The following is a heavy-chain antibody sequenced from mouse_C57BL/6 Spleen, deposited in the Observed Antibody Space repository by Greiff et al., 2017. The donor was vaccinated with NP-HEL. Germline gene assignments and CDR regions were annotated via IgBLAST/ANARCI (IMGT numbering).Heavy chain of an antibody. V-gene: IGHV1-19*01. CDR3: ARYYYGPRGAYAMDY. CDR2: INPYNGGT. CDR1: GYTFTDYY. Sequence: VQLQQSGPVLVKPGASVKMSCKASGYTFTDYYMNWVKQSHGKSLEWIGVINPYNGGTSYNQKFKGKATLTVDKSSSTAYMELNSLTSEDSAVDYCARYYYGPRGAYAMDYWGQGTSVTVSS. J-gene: IGHJ4*01. D-gene: IGHD1-1*01.